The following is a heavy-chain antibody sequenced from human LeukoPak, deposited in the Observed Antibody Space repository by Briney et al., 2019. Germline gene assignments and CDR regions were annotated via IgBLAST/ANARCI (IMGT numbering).Heavy chain of an antibody. V-gene: IGHV1-2*02. CDR3: ARGEGDYYDSSGYLGY. J-gene: IGHJ4*02. Sequence: GASVKVSCKASGYTFTGYYMHWVRQAPGQGLEWMGWINPNSGGTNYAQKFQGRVTMTRDTSISTAYMELSRLRSDDTAVYYCARGEGDYYDSSGYLGYWGQGTLVTVSS. D-gene: IGHD3-22*01. CDR1: GYTFTGYY. CDR2: INPNSGGT.